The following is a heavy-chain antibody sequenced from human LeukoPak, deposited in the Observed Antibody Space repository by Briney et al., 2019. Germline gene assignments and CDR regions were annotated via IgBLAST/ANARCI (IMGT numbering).Heavy chain of an antibody. CDR1: GFTFSSYG. J-gene: IGHJ6*03. CDR2: ISGSGGST. D-gene: IGHD3-10*01. Sequence: PGGSLRLSCAASGFTFSSYGMHWVRQAPGKGLEWVSAISGSGGSTYYADSVKGRFTISRDNSKNALYLQMNSLRAEDTAVYYCAKVGVTMVRGVITRDYYYYYMDVWGKGTTVTVSS. CDR3: AKVGVTMVRGVITRDYYYYYMDV. V-gene: IGHV3-23*01.